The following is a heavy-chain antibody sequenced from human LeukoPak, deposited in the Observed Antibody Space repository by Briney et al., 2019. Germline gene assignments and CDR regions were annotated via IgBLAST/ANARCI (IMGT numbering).Heavy chain of an antibody. CDR2: VIPFLDTT. J-gene: IGHJ6*02. D-gene: IGHD3-10*01. CDR3: ARASELGEWFGDLLYI. CDR1: GGTFSSFP. V-gene: IGHV1-69*08. Sequence: SVKVSCKASGGTFSSFPISWVRQAPGQGLEWLGRVIPFLDTTNYAHKFQGRVKITADKSTSTAYLELRSLSSEDTAIYYCARASELGEWFGDLLYIWGQGTTVTVSS.